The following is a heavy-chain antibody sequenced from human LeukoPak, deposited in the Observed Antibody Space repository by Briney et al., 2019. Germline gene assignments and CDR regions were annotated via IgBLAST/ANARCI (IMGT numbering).Heavy chain of an antibody. Sequence: ASVKVSCKVSGYTLPELSMHWVRQAPGKGLEWMGGFDPEDGETIYAQKFQGRVTMTEDTSTDTAYMELSSLRSEDTAVYYCATALNRDGYRTGAFDIWGQGTMVTVSS. CDR3: ATALNRDGYRTGAFDI. J-gene: IGHJ3*02. CDR2: FDPEDGET. CDR1: GYTLPELS. V-gene: IGHV1-24*01. D-gene: IGHD5-24*01.